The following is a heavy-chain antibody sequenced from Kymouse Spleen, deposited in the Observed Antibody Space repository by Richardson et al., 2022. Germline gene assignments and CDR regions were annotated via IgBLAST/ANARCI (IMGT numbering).Heavy chain of an antibody. CDR3: ARHWGCSSTSCYALYYYYYGMDV. D-gene: IGHD2-2*02. CDR2: IYYSGST. Sequence: QLQLQESGPGLVKPSETLSLTCTVSGGSISSSSYYWGWIRQPPGKGLEWIGSIYYSGSTYYNPSLKSRVTISVDTSKNQFSLKLSSVTAADTAVYYCARHWGCSSTSCYALYYYYYGMDVWGQGTTVTVSS. J-gene: IGHJ6*02. V-gene: IGHV4-39*01. CDR1: GGSISSSSYY.